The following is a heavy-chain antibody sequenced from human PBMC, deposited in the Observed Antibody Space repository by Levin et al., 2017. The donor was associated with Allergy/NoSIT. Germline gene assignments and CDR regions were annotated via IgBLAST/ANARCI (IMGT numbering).Heavy chain of an antibody. Sequence: SLKISCAASGFTFDDYAMHWVRQAPGKGLEWVSGISWNSGSIGYADSVKGRFTISRDNAKNSLYLQMNSLRAEDTALYYCAKEGGYPSTYYYGMDVWGQGTTVTVSS. CDR3: AKEGGYPSTYYYGMDV. V-gene: IGHV3-9*01. D-gene: IGHD3-16*02. J-gene: IGHJ6*02. CDR1: GFTFDDYA. CDR2: ISWNSGSI.